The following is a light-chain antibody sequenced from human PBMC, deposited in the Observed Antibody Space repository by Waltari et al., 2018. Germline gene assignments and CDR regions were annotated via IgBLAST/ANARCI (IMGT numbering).Light chain of an antibody. CDR1: QSVLYTTNNKNY. CDR3: QQYHSPPQT. CDR2: WAS. Sequence: DIVMTQSPDSLAVSLGERATINCKSSQSVLYTTNNKNYLAWYQQKPGQPPKLLIYWASTRESGDPDRFSGSGSGTNFTLTISSLQAEDVAVYYCQQYHSPPQTFGGGTKVEIK. J-gene: IGKJ4*01. V-gene: IGKV4-1*01.